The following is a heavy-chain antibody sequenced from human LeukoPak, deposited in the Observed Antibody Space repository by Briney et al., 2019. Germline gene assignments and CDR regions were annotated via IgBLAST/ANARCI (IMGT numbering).Heavy chain of an antibody. D-gene: IGHD3-22*01. CDR1: GFTFADYA. CDR3: AKDPDPIYDSSGYFNY. Sequence: GGSLRLSCAASGFTFADYAMHWVRQAPGKGLEWVSGISCNSGSIGYADSVKGRFTISRDNAKNSVYLQMNSLRAEDTALYYCAKDPDPIYDSSGYFNYWGQGTLVTVSS. CDR2: ISCNSGSI. V-gene: IGHV3-9*01. J-gene: IGHJ4*02.